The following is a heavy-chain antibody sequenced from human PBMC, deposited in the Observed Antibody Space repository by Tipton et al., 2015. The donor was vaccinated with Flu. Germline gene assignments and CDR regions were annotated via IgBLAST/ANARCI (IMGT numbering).Heavy chain of an antibody. V-gene: IGHV4-61*01. CDR2: VYYSGST. CDR1: GDPITSGSYF. CDR3: ARDVYTGFCSDGTCYNYSYYGMDV. J-gene: IGHJ6*02. Sequence: TLSLTCTVSGDPITSGSYFWSWIRQPPGKGLEWIGYVYYSGSTNYNPSLKSRVTISVDTSKNQFSLKLSSVTAADTAVYYCARDVYTGFCSDGTCYNYSYYGMDVWGQGP. D-gene: IGHD2-15*01.